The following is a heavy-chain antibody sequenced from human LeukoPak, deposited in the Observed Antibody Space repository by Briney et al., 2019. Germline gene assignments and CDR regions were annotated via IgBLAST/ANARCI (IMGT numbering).Heavy chain of an antibody. J-gene: IGHJ3*02. D-gene: IGHD1-1*01. CDR3: AREAGLERRPHGDAFDI. CDR1: GYTFTGYY. Sequence: ASVKVSCKASGYTFTGYYMHWVRQAPGQGLEWMGMISPSSGNADYAQKFQGRITMTRDMSTYTVYMELSSLGSDDAAVYYCAREAGLERRPHGDAFDIWGQGTMVTVSS. CDR2: ISPSSGNA. V-gene: IGHV1-46*01.